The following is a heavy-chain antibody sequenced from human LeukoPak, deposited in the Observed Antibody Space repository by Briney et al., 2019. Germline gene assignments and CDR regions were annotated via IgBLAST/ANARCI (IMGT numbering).Heavy chain of an antibody. CDR2: IYYSGST. J-gene: IGHJ4*02. CDR3: ARGVHVGIYFDY. Sequence: SETLSLTCTVSGGSISSYYWSWIRQHPGKGLEWIGYIYYSGSTYYNPSLKSRVTISVDTSKNQFSLKLSSVTAADTAVYYCARGVHVGIYFDYWGQGTLVTVSS. CDR1: GGSISSYY. V-gene: IGHV4-59*06.